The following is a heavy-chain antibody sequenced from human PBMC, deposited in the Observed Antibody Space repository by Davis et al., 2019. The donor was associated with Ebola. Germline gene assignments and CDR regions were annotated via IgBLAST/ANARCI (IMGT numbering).Heavy chain of an antibody. CDR1: GFTFSSFW. V-gene: IGHV3-21*01. Sequence: GESLKISCAASGFTFSSFWMSWVRQAPGKGLEWVSSISSSSSFIYYADSVKGRFTISRDNAKNSLFLQMSSLRAEDTAVYYCAKTDYEDYLDYWGQGTVVTVSP. D-gene: IGHD4-17*01. CDR3: AKTDYEDYLDY. CDR2: ISSSSSFI. J-gene: IGHJ4*02.